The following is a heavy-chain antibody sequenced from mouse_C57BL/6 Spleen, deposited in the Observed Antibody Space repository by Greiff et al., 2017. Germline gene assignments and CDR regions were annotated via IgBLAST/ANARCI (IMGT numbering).Heavy chain of an antibody. J-gene: IGHJ2*01. D-gene: IGHD2-14*01. Sequence: QVQLQQPGAELVMPGASVKLSCKASGYTFTSYWMHWVKQRPGQGLEWIGEIDPSDSYTNYNQKFKGKSTLTVDKSSRTAYMQLSSLTSEDSAVYYCARNYRNYFDYWGQGTTLTVSS. CDR1: GYTFTSYW. V-gene: IGHV1-69*01. CDR2: IDPSDSYT. CDR3: ARNYRNYFDY.